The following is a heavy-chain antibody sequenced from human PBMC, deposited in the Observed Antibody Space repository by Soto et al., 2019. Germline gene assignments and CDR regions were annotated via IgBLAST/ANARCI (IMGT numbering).Heavy chain of an antibody. Sequence: HSETLSLTCTVSGGSISSYYWSWIRQPPGKGLEWIGYIYYSGSTNYNPSLKSRVTISVDTSKNQFSLKLSSVTAADTAVYYCARVGGEYSYGLGYFDYWGQGTLVTVSS. V-gene: IGHV4-59*01. CDR3: ARVGGEYSYGLGYFDY. D-gene: IGHD5-18*01. J-gene: IGHJ4*02. CDR2: IYYSGST. CDR1: GGSISSYY.